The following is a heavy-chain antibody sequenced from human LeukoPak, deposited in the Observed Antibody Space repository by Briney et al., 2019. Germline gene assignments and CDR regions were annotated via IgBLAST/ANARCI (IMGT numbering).Heavy chain of an antibody. J-gene: IGHJ5*02. D-gene: IGHD6-13*01. V-gene: IGHV4-4*07. CDR2: VYTSGTT. Sequence: SETLSLTCTVSGGSITYYYWNWIRQPAGKGLEWIGRVYTSGTTTYNPSLESRVTMSTDMSTNQFSLRLTSVTAADTAVYYCASSDSSSWYYNWFDPWGQGTLVTVSS. CDR1: GGSITYYY. CDR3: ASSDSSSWYYNWFDP.